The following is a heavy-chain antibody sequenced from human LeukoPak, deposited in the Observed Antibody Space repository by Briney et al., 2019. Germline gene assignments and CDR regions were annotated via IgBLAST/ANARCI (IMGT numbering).Heavy chain of an antibody. J-gene: IGHJ5*02. V-gene: IGHV4-39*01. CDR3: ARLPTGFPNWFDH. CDR2: IYYSGTT. D-gene: IGHD2-8*02. Sequence: SETLSLTCTVSGGSIIGSSYNWGWLRQPPGQGLVWIGTIYYSGTTYYNPSLQSRVTISVDTSKNEFSLKVNSVTAADTAVYYCARLPTGFPNWFDHWGQGTRVTVSS. CDR1: GGSIIGSSYN.